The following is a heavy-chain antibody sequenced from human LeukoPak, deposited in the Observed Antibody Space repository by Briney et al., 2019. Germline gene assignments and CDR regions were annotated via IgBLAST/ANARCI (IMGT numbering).Heavy chain of an antibody. D-gene: IGHD2-2*01. CDR3: AKDTIGYCSSTSCPHLDY. CDR2: IRYDGSNK. Sequence: PGGSLRLSCAASGFTFSSYGMHWVRQAPGKGLGWVAFIRYDGSNKYYADSVKGRFTISRDNSKNTLYLQMDSLRAEDTAVYYCAKDTIGYCSSTSCPHLDYWGQGTLVTVSS. V-gene: IGHV3-30*02. J-gene: IGHJ4*02. CDR1: GFTFSSYG.